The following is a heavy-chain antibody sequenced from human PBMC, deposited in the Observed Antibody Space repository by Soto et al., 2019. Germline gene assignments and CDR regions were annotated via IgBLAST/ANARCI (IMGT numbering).Heavy chain of an antibody. CDR3: AKLGSCSSTSCYRDY. CDR2: VSGGGGGT. Sequence: GGSLRLSCAASGFTFSNYGMSWVCQAPGKGLEGVSTVSGGGGGTFYVDSVKGRFTISRDNSKNTVSLQMNSLRAEDTAVYYCAKLGSCSSTSCYRDYWDQGTLVTVSS. CDR1: GFTFSNYG. D-gene: IGHD2-2*01. V-gene: IGHV3-23*01. J-gene: IGHJ4*02.